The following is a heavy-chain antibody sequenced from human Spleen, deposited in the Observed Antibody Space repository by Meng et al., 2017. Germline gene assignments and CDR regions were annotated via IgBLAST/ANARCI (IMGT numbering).Heavy chain of an antibody. D-gene: IGHD3-22*01. CDR1: RYTFIDYY. Sequence: ASVKVSCKTFRYTFIDYYLHWVRQAPGQGPEWMGWINPNNGGTNYAQKFQGRVNMTRDTSINTAYMELSRLRSDDTAVYYCTRGRNYYDNSGYFTIFDYWGQGTLVTVSS. CDR2: INPNNGGT. CDR3: TRGRNYYDNSGYFTIFDY. V-gene: IGHV1-2*02. J-gene: IGHJ4*02.